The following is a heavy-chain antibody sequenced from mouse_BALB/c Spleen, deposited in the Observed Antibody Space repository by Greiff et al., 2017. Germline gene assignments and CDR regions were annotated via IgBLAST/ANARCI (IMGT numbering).Heavy chain of an antibody. J-gene: IGHJ1*01. D-gene: IGHD1-1*01. Sequence: QVQLKQSGAELARPGASVKLSCKASGYTFTSYWMQWVKQRPGQGLEWIGAIYPGDGDTRYTQKFKGKATLTADKSSSTAYMQLSSLASEDSAVYYCARDYDSSYGYFDDWGEGTTVTVSS. CDR1: GYTFTSYW. CDR3: ARDYDSSYGYFDD. CDR2: IYPGDGDT. V-gene: IGHV1-87*01.